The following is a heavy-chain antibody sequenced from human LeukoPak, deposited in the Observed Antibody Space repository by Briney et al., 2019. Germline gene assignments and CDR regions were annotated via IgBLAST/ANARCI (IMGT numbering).Heavy chain of an antibody. CDR1: GYSFTNYW. V-gene: IGHV5-51*01. Sequence: GESLKISCKGSGYSFTNYWIGWVRQMPGKGLEWMGIIYPGDSDTRYSPSFQGQVTISADKSISTAYLQWSSLKASDTAMYYCARQANWSEPGLFDYWGQGTLATVSS. D-gene: IGHD1-20*01. CDR3: ARQANWSEPGLFDY. CDR2: IYPGDSDT. J-gene: IGHJ4*02.